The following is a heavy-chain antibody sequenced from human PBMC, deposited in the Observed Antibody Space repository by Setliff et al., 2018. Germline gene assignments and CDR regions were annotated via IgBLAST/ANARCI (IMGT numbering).Heavy chain of an antibody. J-gene: IGHJ4*02. CDR1: GGSISSYY. D-gene: IGHD3-22*01. Sequence: LSLTCTVSGGSISSYYWSWIRQPAGKGLEWIGHIYIGGSANYNPSLKSRVTISVDTSKNQFSLKLSSVTAADTAVYYCARVTYYYDSSGCPDYWGQGTLVTVSS. CDR2: IYIGGSA. CDR3: ARVTYYYDSSGCPDY. V-gene: IGHV4-4*07.